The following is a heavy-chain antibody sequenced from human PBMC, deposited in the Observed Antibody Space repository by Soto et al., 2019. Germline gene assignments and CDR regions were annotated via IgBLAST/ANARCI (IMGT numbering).Heavy chain of an antibody. D-gene: IGHD6-6*01. Sequence: SETLSLTCTVSGGSVSSGSYYWSWIRQPPGKGLEWIGYIYYSGSTNYNPSLKSRVTISVDTSKNQFSLKLSSVTAADTAVYYCARDPSYSSSSGFAFDIWGQGTMVTVSS. CDR2: IYYSGST. CDR3: ARDPSYSSSSGFAFDI. J-gene: IGHJ3*02. CDR1: GGSVSSGSYY. V-gene: IGHV4-61*01.